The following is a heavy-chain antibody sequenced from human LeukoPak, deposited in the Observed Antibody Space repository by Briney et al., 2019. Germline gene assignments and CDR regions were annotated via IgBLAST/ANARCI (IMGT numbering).Heavy chain of an antibody. CDR2: ISGSGGST. CDR3: AKDSFGTTFFDI. Sequence: GGSLRLSCAASGFTFSSYAMSWVRQAQGKGLEWVSAISGSGGSTYYADSVKGRFTISRDNSKNTLYLQMNSLRAEDTAVYYCAKDSFGTTFFDIWGQGTMVTVSS. V-gene: IGHV3-23*01. D-gene: IGHD1-7*01. CDR1: GFTFSSYA. J-gene: IGHJ3*02.